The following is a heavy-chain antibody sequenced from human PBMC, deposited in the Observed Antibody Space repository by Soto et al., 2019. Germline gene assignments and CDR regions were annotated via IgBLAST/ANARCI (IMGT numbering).Heavy chain of an antibody. CDR3: ARVRATRASET. CDR1: GYTFTDYG. CDR2: ISGYSGDT. D-gene: IGHD1-26*01. V-gene: IGHV1-18*04. J-gene: IGHJ5*02. Sequence: GASAKVSCKASGYTFTDYGFSWVRQAPGQGLEWMGWISGYSGDTDYAQILQGRITLTTDTSTSTAYMELRSLTSDDTAVYYCARVRATRASETWGVGNVINGSS.